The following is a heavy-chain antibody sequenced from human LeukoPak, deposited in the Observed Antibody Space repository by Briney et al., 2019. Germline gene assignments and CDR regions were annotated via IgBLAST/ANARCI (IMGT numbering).Heavy chain of an antibody. D-gene: IGHD6-13*01. CDR2: ISSSSSYI. Sequence: GGSLRLTCAASGFTFSSYSMNWVRQAPGKGLEWVSSISSSSSYIYYADSVKGRFTISRDNAKNSLYLQMNSLRAEDTAVYYCXXXXXXXXXXXXRGGYTMRFDAFDIWGQGTMVTVSS. J-gene: IGHJ3*02. CDR3: XXXXXXXXXXXXRGGYTMRFDAFDI. V-gene: IGHV3-21*01. CDR1: GFTFSSYS.